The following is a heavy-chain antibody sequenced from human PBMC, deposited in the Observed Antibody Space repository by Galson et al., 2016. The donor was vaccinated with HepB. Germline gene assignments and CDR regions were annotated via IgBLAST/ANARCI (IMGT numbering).Heavy chain of an antibody. CDR1: GYTFSIFG. V-gene: IGHV1-18*01. CDR3: ARAGAEVTSQFDS. D-gene: IGHD2-21*02. CDR2: ISNNNENT. J-gene: IGHJ4*02. Sequence: SVKVSCKASGYTFSIFGISWVRQAPGQGLEWLGWISNNNENTNYAQTVQGRVTLTTDTSTSTAYMELRDLTSGDTAVYYCARAGAEVTSQFDSRGQGTQVIVSS.